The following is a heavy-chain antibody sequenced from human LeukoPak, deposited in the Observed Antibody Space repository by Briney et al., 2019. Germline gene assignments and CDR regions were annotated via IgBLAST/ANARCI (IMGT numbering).Heavy chain of an antibody. CDR2: ISSSSSYI. Sequence: AGGSLRLSCAASGFTFSSYSMNWVRQAPGKGLEWVSSISSSSSYIYYADSVKGRFTISRDNAKNSLYLQMNSLRAEDTAVYYCARVYGSGWFDPWGQEPWSPSPQ. CDR3: ARVYGSGWFDP. D-gene: IGHD3-10*01. V-gene: IGHV3-21*01. CDR1: GFTFSSYS. J-gene: IGHJ5*02.